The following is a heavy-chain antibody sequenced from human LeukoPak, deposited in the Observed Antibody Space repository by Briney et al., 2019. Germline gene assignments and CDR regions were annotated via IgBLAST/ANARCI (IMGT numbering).Heavy chain of an antibody. CDR1: GGSVSSGSYY. CDR2: IYYSGST. J-gene: IGHJ4*02. CDR3: ARGNGDLDY. Sequence: PSETLSLTCTVSGGSVSSGSYYWSWIRQPPGKGLEWIGYIYYSGSTNYNPSLKSRVTISVDTSKNQFSLKLGSVTAADTAVYYCARGNGDLDYWGQGTLVTVSS. V-gene: IGHV4-61*01. D-gene: IGHD4-17*01.